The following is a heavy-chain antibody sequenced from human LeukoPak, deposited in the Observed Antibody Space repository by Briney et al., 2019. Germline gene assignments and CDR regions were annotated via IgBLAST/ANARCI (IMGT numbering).Heavy chain of an antibody. CDR3: ARVWLQSGYFDY. D-gene: IGHD5-24*01. CDR2: INHSGST. Sequence: SETLSLTCAVYGGSFSGYYWSWIRQPPGKGLEWIGEINHSGSTYYNPSLKSRVTISVDTSKNQFSLKLSSVTAADTAVYYCARVWLQSGYFDYWGQGTLVTVSS. J-gene: IGHJ4*02. V-gene: IGHV4-34*01. CDR1: GGSFSGYY.